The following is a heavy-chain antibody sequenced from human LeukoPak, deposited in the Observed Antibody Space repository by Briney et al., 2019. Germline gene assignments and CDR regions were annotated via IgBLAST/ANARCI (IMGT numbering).Heavy chain of an antibody. D-gene: IGHD4-23*01. J-gene: IGHJ4*02. Sequence: GGSLRLSCAASGFTFSSYAMSWVRQAPGKGLEWVAVIPHDGSNKYYADSVKGRFTISRENSKNRLYLQMNSLRAEDTAVYYCARAEGYGGELDSWGQGTLVTVSS. CDR1: GFTFSSYA. CDR3: ARAEGYGGELDS. CDR2: IPHDGSNK. V-gene: IGHV3-30*04.